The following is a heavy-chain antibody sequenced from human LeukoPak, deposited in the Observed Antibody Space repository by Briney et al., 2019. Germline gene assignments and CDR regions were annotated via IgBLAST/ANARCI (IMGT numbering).Heavy chain of an antibody. CDR3: ARGGYYDSSGYYPDY. V-gene: IGHV3-30*04. CDR1: GFTFSSYV. J-gene: IGHJ4*02. D-gene: IGHD3-22*01. CDR2: ISYDGSNE. Sequence: PGGSLRLSCAASGFTFSSYVMHWVRQAPGKGLEWVAIISYDGSNEYYADSVKGRFTISRDNSKNTLYLQMNSLRAADTAVYYCARGGYYDSSGYYPDYWGQGTLVTVSS.